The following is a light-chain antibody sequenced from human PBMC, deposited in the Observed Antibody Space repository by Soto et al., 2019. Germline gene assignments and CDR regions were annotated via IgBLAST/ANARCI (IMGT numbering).Light chain of an antibody. Sequence: QSVLTQPASVSGSPGQSITISCTRSSTDFENYNLVSWYQHCPDKAPKLIIYEGTKRPSEISDRFSGSGSDTTASLIISGLQPEDEADYYCSSYAGSSARVVFGGGTKLTVL. CDR1: STDFENYNL. J-gene: IGLJ2*01. CDR2: EGT. V-gene: IGLV2-23*01. CDR3: SSYAGSSARVV.